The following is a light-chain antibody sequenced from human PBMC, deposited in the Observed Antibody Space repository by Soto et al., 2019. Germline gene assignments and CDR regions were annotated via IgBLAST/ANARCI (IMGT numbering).Light chain of an antibody. Sequence: QSALTQPASVSGSPGQSITISCTGTSSDVGSYDVVSWYQQYPGKAPRLIIYEGSERPSGVSNRFSGSKSGNAASVIISGLHDEDEAEYYSCSSAGSRVVFGAGTKLTVL. CDR1: SSDVGSYDV. V-gene: IGLV2-23*01. J-gene: IGLJ2*01. CDR2: EGS. CDR3: CSSAGSRVV.